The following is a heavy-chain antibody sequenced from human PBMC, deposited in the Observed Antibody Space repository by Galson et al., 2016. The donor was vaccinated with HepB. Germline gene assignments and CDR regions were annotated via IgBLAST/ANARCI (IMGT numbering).Heavy chain of an antibody. V-gene: IGHV4-30-4*01. J-gene: IGHJ3*02. CDR1: GGSISSGDYY. CDR2: IYYSGST. D-gene: IGHD3-16*02. CDR3: ARGGGYDYIWGSYRYLGAFDI. Sequence: TLSLTCTVSGGSISSGDYYWSWIRQPPGQGLEWIGYIYYSGSTYYNPSLKSRLTISVDTSKKQFSLKLSSVTAADTAVYYCARGGGYDYIWGSYRYLGAFDIWGQGTMVTVSS.